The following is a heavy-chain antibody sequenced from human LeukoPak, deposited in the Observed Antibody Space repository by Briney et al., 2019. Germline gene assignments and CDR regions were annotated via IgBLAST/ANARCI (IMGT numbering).Heavy chain of an antibody. CDR3: ARDPGYNVNDWLFDY. V-gene: IGHV3-20*04. Sequence: AGGSLRLSCAASGFTFDDYAMSWVRQTPGKGLEWVSGTNWDGGRTGYADSVKGRFTISRDNAENSLYLQMNSLRAEDTAVYYCARDPGYNVNDWLFDYWGQGTLVTVSS. J-gene: IGHJ4*02. CDR1: GFTFDDYA. CDR2: TNWDGGRT. D-gene: IGHD5/OR15-5a*01.